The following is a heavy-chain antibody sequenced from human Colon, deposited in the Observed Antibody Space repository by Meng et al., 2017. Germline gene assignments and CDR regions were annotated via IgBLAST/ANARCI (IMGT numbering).Heavy chain of an antibody. V-gene: IGHV1-69*10. Sequence: SVKVSCKTSGDTFSNYAISWVRQAPGQGLEWMGGIIPMSEITNYAQKFQDRVTILADKSTNTAYMELNSLTSEDTAVYYYARDCSGGSCYSYWGQGTLVTVSS. CDR1: GDTFSNYA. CDR3: ARDCSGGSCYSY. CDR2: IIPMSEIT. D-gene: IGHD2-15*01. J-gene: IGHJ4*02.